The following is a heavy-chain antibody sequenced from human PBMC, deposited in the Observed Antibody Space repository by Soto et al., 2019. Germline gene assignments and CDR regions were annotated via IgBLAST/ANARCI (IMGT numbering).Heavy chain of an antibody. CDR1: GGTFSSYA. D-gene: IGHD2-2*02. V-gene: IGHV1-69*19. CDR2: IIPIFGTA. Sequence: QVQLVQSGAEVKKPGSSVKVSCKASGGTFSSYAISWVRQAPGQGLEWMGGIIPIFGTANYAQKFQGRVTITADESTSTAYMELSSLRSEDTAVYYCARGYCSSTSCYKHYSNYYYYYYGMDVWGQGTTVTVSS. J-gene: IGHJ6*02. CDR3: ARGYCSSTSCYKHYSNYYYYYYGMDV.